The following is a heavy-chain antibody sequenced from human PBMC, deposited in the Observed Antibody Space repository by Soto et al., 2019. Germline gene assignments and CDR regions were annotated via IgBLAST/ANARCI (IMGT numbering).Heavy chain of an antibody. J-gene: IGHJ5*02. D-gene: IGHD5-12*01. CDR3: ARYPLREGVFDP. Sequence: QVQLQESGPGLVKPSQTLSLTCTVSGGSISSGGYYWSWIRQHPGKGLEWIGYIYYSGCTYYNPSLKRRVTISVDTSKNQFSLKLSSVTAADTAVYYCARYPLREGVFDPWGQGTLVTVSS. CDR1: GGSISSGGYY. CDR2: IYYSGCT. V-gene: IGHV4-31*03.